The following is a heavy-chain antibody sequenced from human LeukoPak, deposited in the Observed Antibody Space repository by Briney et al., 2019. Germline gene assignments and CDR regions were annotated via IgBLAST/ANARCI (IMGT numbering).Heavy chain of an antibody. CDR2: IYTSGST. D-gene: IGHD2-15*01. V-gene: IGHV4-4*07. J-gene: IGHJ5*02. CDR3: ARKRLNCSGGSCYFRWFDP. Sequence: SETLSLTCTVSGGSISSYYWSWIRHPAGKGLEWIGRIYTSGSTNYNPSLKSRVTMSVDTSKNQFSLKLSSVTAADTAVYYCARKRLNCSGGSCYFRWFDPWGQGTLVTVSS. CDR1: GGSISSYY.